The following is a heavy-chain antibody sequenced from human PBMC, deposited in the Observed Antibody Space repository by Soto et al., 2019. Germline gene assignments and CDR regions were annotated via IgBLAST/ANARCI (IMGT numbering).Heavy chain of an antibody. D-gene: IGHD3-22*01. CDR1: GYTFTGYY. CDR3: ARGYYSSGYYHGDPDKHYYYGMDV. CDR2: INPNSGGT. Sequence: RASVKVSCKASGYTFTGYYMHWVRQAPGQGLEWMGWINPNSGGTNYAQKFQGWVTMTRDTSISTAYMELSRLRSDDTAVYYCARGYYSSGYYHGDPDKHYYYGMDVWGQGTTVTVSS. J-gene: IGHJ6*02. V-gene: IGHV1-2*04.